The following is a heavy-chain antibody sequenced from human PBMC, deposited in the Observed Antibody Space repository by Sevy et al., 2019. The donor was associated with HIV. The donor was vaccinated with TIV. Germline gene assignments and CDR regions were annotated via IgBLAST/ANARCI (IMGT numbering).Heavy chain of an antibody. CDR2: IIPIFGTA. J-gene: IGHJ4*02. D-gene: IGHD6-19*01. V-gene: IGHV1-69*13. CDR3: ARAPEALSSGWHYFDY. Sequence: SVKVSCKASGGTFSSYAISWVRQAPGQGLEWMGGIIPIFGTANYAQKFQGRVTITADESTSTAYMELSSLRSEDTAVYYCARAPEALSSGWHYFDYWGQGTLVTVSS. CDR1: GGTFSSYA.